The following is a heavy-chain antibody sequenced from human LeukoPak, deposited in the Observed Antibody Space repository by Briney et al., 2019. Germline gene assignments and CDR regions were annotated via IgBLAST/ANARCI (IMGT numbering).Heavy chain of an antibody. Sequence: ASVKVSCKASGYTFTGYYMHWVRQAPGQGLEWMGWINPNSGGTNYAQRFQGRLTMTRDTSISTAYMELSRLRSDDTAVYYCARWGIRGGPAVVYFDYWGQGTLVTVSS. D-gene: IGHD3-10*01. J-gene: IGHJ4*02. CDR2: INPNSGGT. V-gene: IGHV1-2*02. CDR3: ARWGIRGGPAVVYFDY. CDR1: GYTFTGYY.